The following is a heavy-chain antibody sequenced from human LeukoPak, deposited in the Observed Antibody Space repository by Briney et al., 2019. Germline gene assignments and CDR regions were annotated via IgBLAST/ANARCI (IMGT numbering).Heavy chain of an antibody. D-gene: IGHD1-26*01. CDR3: AKSGGYGLIDY. V-gene: IGHV4-39*01. J-gene: IGHJ4*02. CDR2: IYYSGST. Sequence: PSETLSLTCTVSGGSISSSSYYWGWIRQPPGKGLEWIGSIYYSGSTYYNASLKSRVSISIDTSKNQFSLRLDSVTAADTAMYYCAKSGGYGLIDYWGQGTLVTVSS. CDR1: GGSISSSSYY.